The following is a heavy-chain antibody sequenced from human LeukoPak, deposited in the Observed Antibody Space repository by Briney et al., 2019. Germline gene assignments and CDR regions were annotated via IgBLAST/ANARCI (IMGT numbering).Heavy chain of an antibody. CDR1: GFTFSSYS. J-gene: IGHJ4*02. CDR3: ARGSLLRFLEWLLMGY. Sequence: PGGSLRLSCAASGFTFSSYSMNWVRQAPGKGLEWVSYISSSSSTIYYADSVKGRFTISRDNAKNSLYLQMNSLRAEDTAVYYCARGSLLRFLEWLLMGYRGQGTLVTVSS. D-gene: IGHD3-3*01. V-gene: IGHV3-48*01. CDR2: ISSSSSTI.